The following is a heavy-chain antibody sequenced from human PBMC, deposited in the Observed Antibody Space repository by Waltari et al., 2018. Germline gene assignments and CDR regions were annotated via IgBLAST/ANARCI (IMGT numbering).Heavy chain of an antibody. CDR1: GGTFSSYA. V-gene: IGHV1-69*04. Sequence: QVQLVQSGAEVKKPGSSVKVSCKASGGTFSSYAISWVRQAPGQGLEWMGRIIPILGIANYAQKFQGRVTITADKSTSTAYMELSSLRSEDTAVYYCARDGYNWSYYYGMDVWGQGTTVTVSS. CDR2: IIPILGIA. D-gene: IGHD5-12*01. CDR3: ARDGYNWSYYYGMDV. J-gene: IGHJ6*02.